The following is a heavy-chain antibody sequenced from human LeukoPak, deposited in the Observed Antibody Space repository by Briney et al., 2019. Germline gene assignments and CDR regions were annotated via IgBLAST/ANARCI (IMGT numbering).Heavy chain of an antibody. V-gene: IGHV4-4*03. Sequence: PETLSLTCAVSSGSINSNWWSWVRQPPGKRLEWIGEIYHSGSTNYNPTLKSRVTISVDKSKNQFSLRLTSVTAADTAVYYCTRGGAYNSGTVHFDYWGQGILVTVSS. CDR2: IYHSGST. J-gene: IGHJ4*02. D-gene: IGHD3-10*01. CDR1: SGSINSNW. CDR3: TRGGAYNSGTVHFDY.